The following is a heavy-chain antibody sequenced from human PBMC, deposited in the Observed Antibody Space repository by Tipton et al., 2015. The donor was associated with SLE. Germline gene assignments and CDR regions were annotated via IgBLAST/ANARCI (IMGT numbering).Heavy chain of an antibody. CDR3: ARGREYQLLYCAFDI. Sequence: TLSLTCTVSGGSISSSSYYWGWIRQPPGKGLEWIGYIYYSGSTNYNPSLKSRVTISVDTSKNQFSLKLSSVTAADTAVYYCARGREYQLLYCAFDIWGQGTMVTVSS. CDR1: GGSISSSSYY. CDR2: IYYSGST. V-gene: IGHV4-61*05. J-gene: IGHJ3*02. D-gene: IGHD2-2*02.